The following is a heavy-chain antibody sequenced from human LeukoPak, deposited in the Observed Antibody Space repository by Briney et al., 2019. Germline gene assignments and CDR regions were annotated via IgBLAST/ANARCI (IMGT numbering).Heavy chain of an antibody. V-gene: IGHV4-61*02. CDR1: GGSISSGSYY. Sequence: SETLSLTCTVSGGSISSGSYYWSWIRQPAGKGLEWIGRIYTSGSTNYNPSLKSRVTISVDTSKNQFSLKLASVTAADTAVYYCARGGRWLRKGYYYYYMDVWGKGTTVTVSS. CDR2: IYTSGST. CDR3: ARGGRWLRKGYYYYYMDV. J-gene: IGHJ6*03. D-gene: IGHD3-16*01.